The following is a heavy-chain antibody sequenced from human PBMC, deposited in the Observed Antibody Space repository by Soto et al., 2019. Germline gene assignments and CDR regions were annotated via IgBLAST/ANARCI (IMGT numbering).Heavy chain of an antibody. J-gene: IGHJ5*02. D-gene: IGHD3-22*01. CDR2: INPNSGGT. V-gene: IGHV1-2*02. CDR1: GYTFTGYY. CDR3: ARHWRGAAYYYDSSGYYWRWFDP. Sequence: ASVKVSCKASGYTFTGYYMHWVRQAPGQGLEWMGWINPNSGGTNYAQKFQGRVTMTRDTSKNQFSLKLSSVTAADTAVYYCARHWRGAAYYYDSSGYYWRWFDPWGQGTLVTVSS.